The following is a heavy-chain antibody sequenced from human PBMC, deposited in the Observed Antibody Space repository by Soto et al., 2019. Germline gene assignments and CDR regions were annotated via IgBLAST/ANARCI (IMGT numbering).Heavy chain of an antibody. CDR3: AKVSRKGSAIDFDY. V-gene: IGHV1-8*01. D-gene: IGHD3-10*01. J-gene: IGHJ4*02. CDR2: VNPNNGDT. CDR1: GYTFSNYD. Sequence: QVQLVQSGAELKKPGASVMVFCQACGYTFSNYDMNWVRQATGQGPEWIGWVNPNNGDTGYAQKFQGRVTLTTDISTTTAYMELTSLRSEDTAIYYCAKVSRKGSAIDFDYWGQGTLITVSS.